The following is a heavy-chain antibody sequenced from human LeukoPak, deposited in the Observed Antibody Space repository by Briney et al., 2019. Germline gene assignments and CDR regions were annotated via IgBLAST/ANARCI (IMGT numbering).Heavy chain of an antibody. CDR2: ISGTGGTT. J-gene: IGHJ6*02. D-gene: IGHD3-3*01. CDR1: GFTFSSYA. Sequence: GESLRLSCAASGFTFSSYAMSWVRQAPGKGLEWVSAISGTGGTTYYADSVKGRFTISRDNSKNTLYLQMNSLRAEDTAVYYCARDCDFWSGYPSYGMDVWGQGTTVTVSS. V-gene: IGHV3-23*01. CDR3: ARDCDFWSGYPSYGMDV.